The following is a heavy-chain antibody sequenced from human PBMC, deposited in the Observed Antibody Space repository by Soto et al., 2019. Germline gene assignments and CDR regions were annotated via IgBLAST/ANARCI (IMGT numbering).Heavy chain of an antibody. V-gene: IGHV4-59*01. Sequence: PAGTLSLTCTVSGGSISSYYWSWVRQPPGKGLEWIGDIYYSGSTNYNPSLKSRVTISVDTSKNQFSLKLSYVTAADTAVYYCARVGYSYGANWFDPWGQGTLVTVSS. D-gene: IGHD5-18*01. CDR3: ARVGYSYGANWFDP. CDR2: IYYSGST. J-gene: IGHJ5*02. CDR1: GGSISSYY.